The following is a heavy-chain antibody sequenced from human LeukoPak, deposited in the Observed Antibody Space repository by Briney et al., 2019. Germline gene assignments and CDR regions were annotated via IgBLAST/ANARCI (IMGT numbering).Heavy chain of an antibody. CDR2: IKSKTDGGTT. Sequence: GGSLRLSCAASGFTFSNAWMNWVRQAPGKGLEWVGRIKSKTDGGTTDYAAPVKGRFTISRDDSKNTLYLQMNSLKTEDTAVYYCTTGPAYYDSSGYVGWGYYYYYYGMDVWGQGTTVTVSS. J-gene: IGHJ6*02. V-gene: IGHV3-15*07. CDR1: GFTFSNAW. CDR3: TTGPAYYDSSGYVGWGYYYYYYGMDV. D-gene: IGHD3-22*01.